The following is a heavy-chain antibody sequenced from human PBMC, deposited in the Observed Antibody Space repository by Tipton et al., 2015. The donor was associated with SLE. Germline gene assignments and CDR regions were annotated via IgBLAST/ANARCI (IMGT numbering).Heavy chain of an antibody. CDR3: AVNVVVKVQVDY. V-gene: IGHV4-38-2*02. Sequence: GLVKPSETLSLICNVSGHSISSGYYWGWIRQFPGKGLEWIGSFYHSVSTYYNPSLKSRVTISVDTSKNQFSLKLTSVTAADTAVYYCAVNVVVKVQVDYWGPGALVTVSS. J-gene: IGHJ4*02. D-gene: IGHD2-21*01. CDR2: FYHSVST. CDR1: GHSISSGYY.